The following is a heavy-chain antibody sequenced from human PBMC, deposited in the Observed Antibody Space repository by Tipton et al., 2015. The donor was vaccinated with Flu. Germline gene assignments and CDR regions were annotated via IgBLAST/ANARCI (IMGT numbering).Heavy chain of an antibody. CDR3: AGRGTDYDILTHAFDI. Sequence: TLSLTCTVSGGSISSYYWSWIRQPPGKGLEWIGYIYYSGSTNYNPSLKSRVTISVDTSKNQFSLKLSSVTAADTAVYYCAGRGTDYDILTHAFDIWGQGTMVTVSS. V-gene: IGHV4-59*08. CDR1: GGSISSYY. J-gene: IGHJ3*02. CDR2: IYYSGST. D-gene: IGHD3-9*01.